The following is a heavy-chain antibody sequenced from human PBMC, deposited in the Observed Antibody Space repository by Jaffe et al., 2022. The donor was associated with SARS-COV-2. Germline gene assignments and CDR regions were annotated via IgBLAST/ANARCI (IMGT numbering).Heavy chain of an antibody. CDR1: GFTFSSYA. Sequence: EVQLLESGGGLVQPGGSLRLSCAASGFTFSSYAMSWVRQAPGKGLEWVSAISGSGGSTYYADSVKGRFTISRDNSKNTLYLQMNSLRAEDTAVYYCAPLPVRGIGFDYWGQGTLVTVSS. V-gene: IGHV3-23*01. CDR3: APLPVRGIGFDY. J-gene: IGHJ4*02. D-gene: IGHD3-10*01. CDR2: ISGSGGST.